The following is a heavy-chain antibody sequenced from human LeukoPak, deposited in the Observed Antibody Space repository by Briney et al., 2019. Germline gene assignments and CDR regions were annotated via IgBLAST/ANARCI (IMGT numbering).Heavy chain of an antibody. D-gene: IGHD6-19*01. CDR1: GFTVSSNY. CDR2: IYSGGST. V-gene: IGHV3-53*01. J-gene: IGHJ4*02. Sequence: PGGSLRLSCAASGFTVSSNYMSWVRQAPGKGLEWVSVIYSGGSTYYADSVKGRFTISRGNSKNTLYLQMNSLRAEDTAVYYCARDFPGIAVAGTRPLDYWGQGTLVTVSS. CDR3: ARDFPGIAVAGTRPLDY.